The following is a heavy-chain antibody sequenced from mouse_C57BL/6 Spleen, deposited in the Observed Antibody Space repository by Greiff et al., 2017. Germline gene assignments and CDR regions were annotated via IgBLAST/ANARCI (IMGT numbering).Heavy chain of an antibody. Sequence: VQLQQPGTELVKPGASVKLSCKASGYTFTSSWMPWVQPRPGPGLEWIGNINPSNGGTTYNAKFKSKATLTVAKSSSTAYMQLSSLTSEDSAVDYCARSGSNFLRGYFDGWGTGTTVTVSS. J-gene: IGHJ1*03. D-gene: IGHD2-5*01. CDR3: ARSGSNFLRGYFDG. V-gene: IGHV1-53*01. CDR1: GYTFTSSW. CDR2: INPSNGGT.